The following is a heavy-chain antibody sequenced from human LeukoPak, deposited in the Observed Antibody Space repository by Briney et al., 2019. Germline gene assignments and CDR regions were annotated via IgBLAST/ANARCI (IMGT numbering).Heavy chain of an antibody. D-gene: IGHD3-22*01. Sequence: GGSLRLSCAASGFTFSSYWMTWVRQTPGKGLEWVANIKQDESEKYYVDSVKGRFTISRDNAKNSLYLQMNRLKAEDTAVYYCARVLDSSSGHYQSFNYWGQGTLVSVSS. CDR3: ARVLDSSSGHYQSFNY. J-gene: IGHJ4*02. V-gene: IGHV3-7*01. CDR2: IKQDESEK. CDR1: GFTFSSYW.